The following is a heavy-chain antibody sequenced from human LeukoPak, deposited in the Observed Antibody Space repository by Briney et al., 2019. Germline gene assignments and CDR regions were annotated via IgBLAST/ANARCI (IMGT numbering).Heavy chain of an antibody. D-gene: IGHD2-8*01. J-gene: IGHJ4*02. CDR3: AREYCTNGVCYDPDY. V-gene: IGHV1-18*01. CDR1: GYTFTSYG. Sequence: ASVKVSCKASGYTFTSYGISWVRQAPGQGLEWMGWISGYNGNTNYAQELQGRVTMTTDTSTSTAHMELRSLRSDDTAVYYCAREYCTNGVCYDPDYWGQGTLVTVSS. CDR2: ISGYNGNT.